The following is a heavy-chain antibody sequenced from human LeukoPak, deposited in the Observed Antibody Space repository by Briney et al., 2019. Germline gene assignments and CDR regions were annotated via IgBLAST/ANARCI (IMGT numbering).Heavy chain of an antibody. V-gene: IGHV3-21*01. D-gene: IGHD3-10*01. CDR1: GFPFSDYS. J-gene: IGHJ2*01. Sequence: PGGSLRLSCAASGFPFSDYSMNWVRQAPGKGLEWVSPISGRSDYIYSADSVKGRFTISRDNAKKSLYLQMTSLRADDTAVYFCVRDLVRGVHPVFYFDLWGRGTLVTVSS. CDR2: ISGRSDYI. CDR3: VRDLVRGVHPVFYFDL.